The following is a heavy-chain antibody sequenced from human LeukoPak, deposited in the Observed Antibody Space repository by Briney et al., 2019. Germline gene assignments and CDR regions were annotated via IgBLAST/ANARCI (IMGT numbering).Heavy chain of an antibody. J-gene: IGHJ6*03. Sequence: ASVKVSCKASGYTFTGYYMHWVRQAPGQGLEWMGWINPNSGGTNYAQKFQGRVTMTRDTSISTAYMELSRLRSDDTAVYYCARDGLTTTVTTDYYYYMDVWGKGTTVTVSS. D-gene: IGHD4-11*01. V-gene: IGHV1-2*02. CDR2: INPNSGGT. CDR3: ARDGLTTTVTTDYYYYMDV. CDR1: GYTFTGYY.